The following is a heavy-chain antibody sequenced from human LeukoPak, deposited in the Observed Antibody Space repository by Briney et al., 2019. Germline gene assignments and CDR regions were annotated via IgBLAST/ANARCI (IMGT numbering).Heavy chain of an antibody. CDR1: GFTFISYA. Sequence: GGSLRLSCAASGFTFISYAMHWVRQAPGKGLEYVSAISTNGGSTYYANSVKGRFTISRDNSMNTLYLQMDSLRTEDMAVYYCARGKGIYCGGDCSALDYWGQGTLVTVSS. V-gene: IGHV3-64*01. CDR3: ARGKGIYCGGDCSALDY. D-gene: IGHD2-21*02. CDR2: ISTNGGST. J-gene: IGHJ4*02.